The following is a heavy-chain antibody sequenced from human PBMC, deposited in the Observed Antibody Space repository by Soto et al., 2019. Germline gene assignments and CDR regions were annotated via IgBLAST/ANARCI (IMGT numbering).Heavy chain of an antibody. J-gene: IGHJ3*02. D-gene: IGHD2-2*01. CDR3: ARPYCSSATCYSRLDAFDI. CDR1: GYTVTGYY. CDR2: INPNSGGT. V-gene: IGHV1-2*04. Sequence: QVQLVQSGAEVKKPGASVKVSCKASGYTVTGYYMHWVRQAPGQGLEWMGWINPNSGGTNYAQKFQGWVTMTRDTSISTAYMELSRLRSDDTDVYYCARPYCSSATCYSRLDAFDIWGHGTMVTVSS.